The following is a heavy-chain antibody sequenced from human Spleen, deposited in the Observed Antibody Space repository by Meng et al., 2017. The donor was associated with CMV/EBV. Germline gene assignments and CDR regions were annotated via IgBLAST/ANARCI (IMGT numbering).Heavy chain of an antibody. CDR3: AREIVPKSRFDP. Sequence: GESLKISCAATGFTVSSNYMNWVRQAPGKGLEWVSVIYSGGNTYYADSVKGRFTISRDNSKNTLYLQMNSLRAEDTAVYYCAREIVPKSRFDPWGQGTLVTVSS. J-gene: IGHJ5*02. CDR2: IYSGGNT. V-gene: IGHV3-66*02. CDR1: GFTVSSNY. D-gene: IGHD2-21*01.